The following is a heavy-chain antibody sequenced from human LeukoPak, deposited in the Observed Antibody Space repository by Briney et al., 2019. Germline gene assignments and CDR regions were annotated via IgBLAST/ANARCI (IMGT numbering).Heavy chain of an antibody. Sequence: GRSLRLSCAASGLIFSNYGMHWVRQAPGKGLEWVALIWYDGSNQYYEDSVKGRFTISRDNSKNTVYLEMNSLRAEDTAVYYCARPDSSGSSYYGLDVWGQGTTVTVSS. V-gene: IGHV3-33*01. D-gene: IGHD6-25*01. J-gene: IGHJ6*02. CDR3: ARPDSSGSSYYGLDV. CDR2: IWYDGSNQ. CDR1: GLIFSNYG.